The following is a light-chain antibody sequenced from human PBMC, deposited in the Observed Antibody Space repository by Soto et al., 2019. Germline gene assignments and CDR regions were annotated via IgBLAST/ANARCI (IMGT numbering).Light chain of an antibody. V-gene: IGLV2-8*01. CDR2: EVN. J-gene: IGLJ1*01. CDR3: SSYAGSNNYV. Sequence: QSALTQPPSASGSPGQSVTISCTGTSSDVGGYDFVSWYQQHPGKAPKLMIYEVNKLPSGVPDRFSGSKSGNTASLTVSGLQAEDEADYYCSSYAGSNNYVFGTGTKVTV. CDR1: SSDVGGYDF.